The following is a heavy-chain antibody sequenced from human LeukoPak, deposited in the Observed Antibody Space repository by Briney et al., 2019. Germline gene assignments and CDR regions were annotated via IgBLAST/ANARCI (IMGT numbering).Heavy chain of an antibody. CDR1: GASISTYY. J-gene: IGHJ4*02. Sequence: PSETLSLTCTVSGASISTYYWSWIRQPAGKGLEWVGRIFASGTTNYNPSLESRVAMSVDTPKNQFSLNLSSVTAADTAIYYCVQDGPLRSDYWGQGTLVTVSS. V-gene: IGHV4-4*07. CDR3: VQDGPLRSDY. CDR2: IFASGTT. D-gene: IGHD3-16*01.